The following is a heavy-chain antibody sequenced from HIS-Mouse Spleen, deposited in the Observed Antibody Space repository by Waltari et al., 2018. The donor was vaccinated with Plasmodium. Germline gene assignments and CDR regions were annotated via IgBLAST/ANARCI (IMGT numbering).Heavy chain of an antibody. CDR2: INPNIGGT. CDR1: GYTFTGYF. V-gene: IGHV1-2*02. CDR3: ARDPKQLGSAFDI. D-gene: IGHD7-27*01. J-gene: IGHJ3*02. Sequence: QVQLVQSGAEVKKPGASVKVSCKASGYTFTGYFMPWVGQAPGQGLAWMGWINPNIGGTNYAQRFQGRVTMTRDTSISTAYMELSRLRSDDTAVYYCARDPKQLGSAFDIWGQGTMVTVSS.